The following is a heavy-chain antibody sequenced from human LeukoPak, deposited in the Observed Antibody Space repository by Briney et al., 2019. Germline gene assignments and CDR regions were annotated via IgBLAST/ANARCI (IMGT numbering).Heavy chain of an antibody. CDR1: GFTFSSFW. CDR3: ARDYYDFWSGYTDAFDI. Sequence: GGSLRLSCAASGFTFSSFWMGWVRQAPGKGLEWVSSISSSSSYIYYADSVKGRFTISRDNAKNSLYLQMNSLRAEDTAVYYCARDYYDFWSGYTDAFDIWGQGTMVTVSS. J-gene: IGHJ3*02. V-gene: IGHV3-21*01. D-gene: IGHD3-3*01. CDR2: ISSSSSYI.